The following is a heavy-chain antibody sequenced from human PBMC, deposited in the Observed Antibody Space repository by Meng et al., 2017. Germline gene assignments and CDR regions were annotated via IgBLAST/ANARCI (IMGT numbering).Heavy chain of an antibody. V-gene: IGHV3-23*01. CDR3: ATDDGLYSGCYYGAFDI. CDR2: ISGSGGST. CDR1: GFTFSSYS. Sequence: GESLKISCAASGFTFSSYSMSWVRQAPGKGLEWVSAISGSGGSTYYADSVKGRFTISRDNSKNTLYLQMNSLRAEDTAVYYCATDDGLYSGCYYGAFDIWGQGTMVTVSS. D-gene: IGHD1-26*01. J-gene: IGHJ3*02.